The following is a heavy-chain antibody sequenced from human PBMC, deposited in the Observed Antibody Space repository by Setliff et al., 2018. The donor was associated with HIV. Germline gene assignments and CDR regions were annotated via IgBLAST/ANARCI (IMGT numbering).Heavy chain of an antibody. V-gene: IGHV1-46*01. Sequence: VASVKVSCKASGYTFTSYYMHWVRQAPGQGLEWMGIINPSGGSTSYAQKFQGRVTMTRDTSTSTVYMELSSLRSEDTAVYYCARESQDSSGYFGTFDILGQGTMVTVSS. J-gene: IGHJ3*02. D-gene: IGHD3-22*01. CDR1: GYTFTSYY. CDR2: INPSGGST. CDR3: ARESQDSSGYFGTFDI.